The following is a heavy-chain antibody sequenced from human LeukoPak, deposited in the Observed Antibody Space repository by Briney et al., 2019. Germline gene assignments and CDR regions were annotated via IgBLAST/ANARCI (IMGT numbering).Heavy chain of an antibody. CDR1: GGSFSGYS. V-gene: IGHV4-34*01. CDR2: INQGGNT. J-gene: IGHJ4*01. D-gene: IGHD3-10*01. Sequence: PSETLSLTCTVSGGSFSGYSWHWIRQPPGKGLEWIGEINQGGNTNYNPSLNSRVTMSIGTSKNQFSLRLRSVTAADTAMYYCARGRGKTYDPRSYFDHWGHGTVVAVSS. CDR3: ARGRGKTYDPRSYFDH.